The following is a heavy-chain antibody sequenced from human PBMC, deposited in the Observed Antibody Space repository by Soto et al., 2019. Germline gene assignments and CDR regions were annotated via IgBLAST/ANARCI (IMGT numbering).Heavy chain of an antibody. CDR3: ARANGEVYAILSEYYFDY. CDR1: GGSISSYY. J-gene: IGHJ4*02. D-gene: IGHD2-8*01. CDR2: IYYSGST. V-gene: IGHV4-59*01. Sequence: KQSQTLSLTCTVSGGSISSYYWSWIRQPPGKGLEWIGYIYYSGSTNYNPSLKSRVTISVDTSKNQFSLKLSSVTAADTAVYYCARANGEVYAILSEYYFDYWGQGTLVTVSS.